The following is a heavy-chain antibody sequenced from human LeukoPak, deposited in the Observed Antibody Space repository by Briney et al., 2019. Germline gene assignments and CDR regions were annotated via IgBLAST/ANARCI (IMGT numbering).Heavy chain of an antibody. CDR1: GFTFSTYA. CDR3: AKVEWLFLFAFDI. J-gene: IGHJ3*02. CDR2: ISGSGDST. Sequence: GGSLRLSCAASGFTFSTYAMNWVRQAPGKGLNWVSGISGSGDSTFYADSVKGRFTISRDNSKNTLYLQMNSLRAEDTAVYYCAKVEWLFLFAFDIWGQGTMVTVSS. V-gene: IGHV3-23*01. D-gene: IGHD3-3*01.